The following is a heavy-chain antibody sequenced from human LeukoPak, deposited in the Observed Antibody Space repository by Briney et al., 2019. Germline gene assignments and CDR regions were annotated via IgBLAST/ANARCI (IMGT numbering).Heavy chain of an antibody. CDR1: GGTFSSYA. Sequence: GASVKVSCKASGGTFSSYAISWVSQAPGHGLELVGAITPIFGTPNYVEKFQGRVTISADESTSTAYMELSSLTSEDTAVYYCTRSTKVVSRTFDYWGQGTLVTVSS. J-gene: IGHJ4*02. CDR3: TRSTKVVSRTFDY. D-gene: IGHD4-23*01. CDR2: ITPIFGTP. V-gene: IGHV1-69*13.